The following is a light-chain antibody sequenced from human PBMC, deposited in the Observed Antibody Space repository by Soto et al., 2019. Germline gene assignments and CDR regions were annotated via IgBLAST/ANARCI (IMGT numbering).Light chain of an antibody. CDR3: KSYAGSNTYV. V-gene: IGLV2-8*01. CDR1: RNDIGAYEF. J-gene: IGLJ1*01. Sequence: QSALTQPPSASGSPGQSVTISCTGTRNDIGAYEFVSLYQHHPGKAPKLIIYEVVQRPSGVPDRFSGSKSGNTASLTVSGLQAADEADYYCKSYAGSNTYVFGTGTRSPS. CDR2: EVV.